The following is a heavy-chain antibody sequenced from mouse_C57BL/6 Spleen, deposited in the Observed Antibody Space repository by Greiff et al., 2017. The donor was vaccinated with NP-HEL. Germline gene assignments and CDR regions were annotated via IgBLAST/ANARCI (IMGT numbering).Heavy chain of an antibody. Sequence: VQLQQSGPGLVQPSQSLSITCTVSGFSLTSYGVHWVRQSPGKGLEWLGVIWSGGSTDYNAAFISRLSISKDNSKSQVFFKMNSLQADDTAIYYCAGDGSSYGFAYWGQGTLVTVSA. CDR3: AGDGSSYGFAY. D-gene: IGHD1-1*01. CDR1: GFSLTSYG. V-gene: IGHV2-2*01. CDR2: IWSGGST. J-gene: IGHJ3*01.